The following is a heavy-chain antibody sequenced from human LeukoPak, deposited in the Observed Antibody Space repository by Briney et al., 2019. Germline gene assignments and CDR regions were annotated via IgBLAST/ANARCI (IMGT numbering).Heavy chain of an antibody. CDR1: GFTFSSYA. CDR2: ISGSGGST. J-gene: IGHJ4*02. D-gene: IGHD3-10*01. Sequence: GGSLRLSCAASGFTFSSYAMSWVRQAPGKGLEWVSAISGSGGSTYYADSVKGRFTISRDNSKNTLYLQMNSLRAEDTAVYYCARGELWSDYFDYWGQGTLVTVSS. V-gene: IGHV3-23*01. CDR3: ARGELWSDYFDY.